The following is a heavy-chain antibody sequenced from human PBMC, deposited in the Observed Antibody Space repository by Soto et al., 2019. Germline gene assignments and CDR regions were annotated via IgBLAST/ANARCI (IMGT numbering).Heavy chain of an antibody. D-gene: IGHD6-13*01. V-gene: IGHV4-61*01. J-gene: IGHJ4*02. CDR2: TYYSGST. CDR3: ARANIAAAGTYYF. Sequence: QVQLQESRPGLVKPSETLSLTCTVSGGSVVSDNYFWSWIRQTPGKGLEWIGYTYYSGSTNYSPSLKSRVTISVDTSKSQFSLRLSSVTAADTAVYYCARANIAAAGTYYFWGQGTLVTVSS. CDR1: GGSVVSDNYF.